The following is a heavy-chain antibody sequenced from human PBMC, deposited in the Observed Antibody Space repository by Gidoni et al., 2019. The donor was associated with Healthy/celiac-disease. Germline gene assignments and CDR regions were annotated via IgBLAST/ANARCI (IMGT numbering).Heavy chain of an antibody. D-gene: IGHD6-19*01. CDR3: ARPAVAGSRLGGMDV. J-gene: IGHJ6*02. CDR2: VSPIFGTA. CDR1: GGTFSSYA. V-gene: IGHV1-69*01. Sequence: QVQLVQSGAAVKKPGSSVKVSCKASGGTFSSYATSWVRQAPGQGLEWMGGVSPIFGTANYAQKFQGRVTITADESTSTAYMELSSLRSEDTAVYYCARPAVAGSRLGGMDVWGQGTTVTVSS.